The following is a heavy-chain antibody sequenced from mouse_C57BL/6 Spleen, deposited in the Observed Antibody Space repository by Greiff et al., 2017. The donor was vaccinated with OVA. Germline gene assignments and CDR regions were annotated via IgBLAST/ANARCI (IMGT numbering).Heavy chain of an antibody. Sequence: EVMLVESGGGLVKPGGSLKLSCAASGFTFSSYAMSWVRQTPEKRLEWVATISDGGSYTYYPDNVKGRFTISRDNAKNNLYLQMSHLKSEDTAMYYGAREGPYDGYRFDYWGQGTTLTVSS. CDR2: ISDGGSYT. V-gene: IGHV5-4*01. D-gene: IGHD2-3*01. J-gene: IGHJ2*01. CDR3: AREGPYDGYRFDY. CDR1: GFTFSSYA.